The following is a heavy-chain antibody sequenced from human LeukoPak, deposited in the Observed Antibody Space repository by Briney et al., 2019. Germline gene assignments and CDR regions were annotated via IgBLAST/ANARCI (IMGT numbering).Heavy chain of an antibody. J-gene: IGHJ4*02. D-gene: IGHD3-3*01. V-gene: IGHV1-18*01. Sequence: ASVKVSCKASGYTFTSYGISWVRQAPGQGLEWMGWISAYNGNTNYAQKLQGRVTMTTDTSTSTAYMELRSLRSDDTAVYYCARPHYDFWSGYEYYFDYWGQGTLVTVSS. CDR3: ARPHYDFWSGYEYYFDY. CDR2: ISAYNGNT. CDR1: GYTFTSYG.